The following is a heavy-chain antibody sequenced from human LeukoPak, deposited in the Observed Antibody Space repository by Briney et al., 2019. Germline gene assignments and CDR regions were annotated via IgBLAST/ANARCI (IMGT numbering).Heavy chain of an antibody. J-gene: IGHJ4*02. Sequence: SETLSLTCTVSGGSISSYYWSWIRQPAGKGLEWIGRIYTSGSTNYNPSLKSRVTMSVDTSKNQFSLKLSSVTAADTAVYYCAREKPYDYVWGSYRYHFDYWGQGTLVTVSS. D-gene: IGHD3-16*02. CDR3: AREKPYDYVWGSYRYHFDY. CDR1: GGSISSYY. V-gene: IGHV4-4*07. CDR2: IYTSGST.